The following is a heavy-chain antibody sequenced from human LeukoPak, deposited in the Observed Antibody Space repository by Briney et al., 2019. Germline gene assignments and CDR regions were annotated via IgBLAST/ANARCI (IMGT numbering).Heavy chain of an antibody. CDR1: GFTFSNAW. J-gene: IGHJ4*02. Sequence: PGGSLRLSCAASGFTFSNAWMSWVRQAPGKGLEWVSAISGSGGSTYYADSVKGRFTISRDNSKNTLYLQMNSLRAEDTAVYYCAKDGKYSSSEYWGQGTLVTVSS. CDR3: AKDGKYSSSEY. V-gene: IGHV3-23*01. CDR2: ISGSGGST. D-gene: IGHD6-6*01.